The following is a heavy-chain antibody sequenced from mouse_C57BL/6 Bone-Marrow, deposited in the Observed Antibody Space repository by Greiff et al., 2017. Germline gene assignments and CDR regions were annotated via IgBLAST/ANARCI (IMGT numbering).Heavy chain of an antibody. CDR2: IDPSDSYT. V-gene: IGHV1-69*01. CDR1: GYTFTSYW. CDR3: ARYDYDYDWYFDV. D-gene: IGHD2-4*01. J-gene: IGHJ1*03. Sequence: VQLQQPGAELVMPGASVKLSCKASGYTFTSYWMHWVKQRPGHGLEWIGEIDPSDSYTNYNQKFKGKSTLTVDKSSSTAYMQLSSLTSEDSAVYYCARYDYDYDWYFDVWGTGTTVTVSS.